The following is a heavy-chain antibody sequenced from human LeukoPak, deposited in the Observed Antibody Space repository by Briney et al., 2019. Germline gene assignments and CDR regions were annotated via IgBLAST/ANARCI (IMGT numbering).Heavy chain of an antibody. CDR3: ASGRHDFVH. J-gene: IGHJ4*01. Sequence: GGSLRLSCAASGFAFNTYWMTWVRQAPGKGLEWVANVNLDGNEVHYVDSLKDRFTISRDNARNLLYLQMSSLRAEDTAVYYCASGRHDFVHWGHGTLVTVSS. CDR1: GFAFNTYW. CDR2: VNLDGNEV. D-gene: IGHD3-16*01. V-gene: IGHV3-7*01.